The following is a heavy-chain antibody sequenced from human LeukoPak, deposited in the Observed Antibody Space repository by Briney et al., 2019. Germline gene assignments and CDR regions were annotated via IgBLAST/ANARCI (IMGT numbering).Heavy chain of an antibody. CDR3: AREKIAAAGGFDP. J-gene: IGHJ5*02. D-gene: IGHD6-13*01. CDR1: GYTFTGYY. V-gene: IGHV1-2*02. Sequence: ASVKVSCKASGYTFTGYYMHWVRQAPGQGLEWMGWINPNSGGTNYAQKFQGRVTMTRDTSISTAYMELSRLRSDDTAVYYCAREKIAAAGGFDPWGQGTLVTVSS. CDR2: INPNSGGT.